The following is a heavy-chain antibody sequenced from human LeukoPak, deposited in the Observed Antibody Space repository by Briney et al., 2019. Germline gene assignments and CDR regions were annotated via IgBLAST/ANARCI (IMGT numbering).Heavy chain of an antibody. Sequence: GGSLRLSCEVSGFSFSSYWMTGVRQSPGKGPEWVANIKQDESERYTVDSVKGRFTISRDNAKNSVYLHMNSLRVEDTAVYYCARDGDGYSGDYYYYLDVWGKGTTVTISS. CDR2: IKQDESER. CDR1: GFSFSSYW. CDR3: ARDGDGYSGDYYYYLDV. J-gene: IGHJ6*03. V-gene: IGHV3-7*01. D-gene: IGHD5-24*01.